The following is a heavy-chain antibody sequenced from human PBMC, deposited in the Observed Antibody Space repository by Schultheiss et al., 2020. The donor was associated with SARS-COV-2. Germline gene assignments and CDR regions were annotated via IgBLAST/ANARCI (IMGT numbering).Heavy chain of an antibody. D-gene: IGHD3-22*01. CDR1: GGSISSSSYY. Sequence: SETLSLTCTVSGGSISSSSYYWGWIRQPPGKGLEWIGSIYYSGSTYYNPSLKSRVTISVDTSKNQFSLKLSSVTAADTAVYYCARHQSPYYYDSSGYYPEFYYYYGMDVWGQGTTVTVSS. J-gene: IGHJ6*02. CDR2: IYYSGST. V-gene: IGHV4-39*01. CDR3: ARHQSPYYYDSSGYYPEFYYYYGMDV.